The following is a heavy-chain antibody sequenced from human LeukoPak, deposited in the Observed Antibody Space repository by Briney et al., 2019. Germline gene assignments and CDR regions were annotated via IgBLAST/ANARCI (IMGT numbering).Heavy chain of an antibody. D-gene: IGHD1-7*01. CDR3: ARGGSNCNYQYYFDY. V-gene: IGHV1-18*01. Sequence: ASVKVSCKGSGCTFTHSGINWVRQAPGQGLEWMAWISAYSGTTNYAQKFQGRVTMTIDTSTTTAYMELRGLAFDDTAVYYCARGGSNCNYQYYFDYWGLGTLVTVSS. J-gene: IGHJ4*02. CDR1: GCTFTHSG. CDR2: ISAYSGTT.